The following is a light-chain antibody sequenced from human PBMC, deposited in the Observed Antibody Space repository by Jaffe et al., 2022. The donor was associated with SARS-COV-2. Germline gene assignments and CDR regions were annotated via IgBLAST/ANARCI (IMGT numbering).Light chain of an antibody. CDR3: CSFAGNITFGV. CDR2: EGS. CDR1: SSDVGSFNL. J-gene: IGLJ1*01. Sequence: QSALTQPASVSGSPGQSITISCTGTSSDVGSFNLVSWYQQHPGKAPKLMIYEGSKRPSGVSNRFAGSKSGNTASLTISGLQAEDEADYYCCSFAGNITFGVFATGTKVTVL. V-gene: IGLV2-23*03.